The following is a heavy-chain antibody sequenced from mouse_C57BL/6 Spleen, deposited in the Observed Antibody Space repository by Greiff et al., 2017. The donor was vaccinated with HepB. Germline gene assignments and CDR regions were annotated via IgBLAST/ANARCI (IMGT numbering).Heavy chain of an antibody. CDR2: INPNNGGT. D-gene: IGHD1-1*01. CDR1: GYTFTDYN. V-gene: IGHV1-18*01. Sequence: VQLQQSGPELVKPGASVKIPCKASGYTFTDYNMDWVKQSHGKSLEWIGDINPNNGGTIYNQKFKGKATLTVDKSSSTAYIELRSLTSEDTAVYYYARSLYYYISNYWYFDDWGTGTTVTVSS. CDR3: ARSLYYYISNYWYFDD. J-gene: IGHJ1*03.